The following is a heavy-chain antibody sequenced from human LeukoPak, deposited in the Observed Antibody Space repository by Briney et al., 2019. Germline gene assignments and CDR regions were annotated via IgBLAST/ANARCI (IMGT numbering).Heavy chain of an antibody. D-gene: IGHD3-16*02. CDR3: ARFIDEIDNWFDP. CDR2: ISYSGST. Sequence: TPSETLSLTCTVSGGSISSYFWSWIRQPPGKGLEWIGYISYSGSTNYNPSLKSRVTISVDTSKSQFSLKLSSVTAADTAVYYCARFIDEIDNWFDPWGQGTLVTVSS. V-gene: IGHV4-59*01. J-gene: IGHJ5*02. CDR1: GGSISSYF.